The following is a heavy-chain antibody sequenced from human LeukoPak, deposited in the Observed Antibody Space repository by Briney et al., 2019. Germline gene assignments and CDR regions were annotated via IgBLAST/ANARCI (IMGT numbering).Heavy chain of an antibody. J-gene: IGHJ4*02. Sequence: SETLSLTCAVSGGSISSGGYSWSWIRQPPGKGLEWIAYIYHSGSTYYNPSLKSRVTISVDRSKNQFSLKLSSVTAADTAVYYCARAWGVYDYVWGSYRPYYFDYWGQGTLVTVSS. D-gene: IGHD3-16*02. CDR3: ARAWGVYDYVWGSYRPYYFDY. CDR2: IYHSGST. CDR1: GGSISSGGYS. V-gene: IGHV4-30-2*01.